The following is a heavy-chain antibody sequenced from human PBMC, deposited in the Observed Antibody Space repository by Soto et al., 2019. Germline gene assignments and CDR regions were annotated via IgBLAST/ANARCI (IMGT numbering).Heavy chain of an antibody. D-gene: IGHD6-13*01. CDR1: GFTFSNAW. CDR2: IKSKTDGGTT. CDR3: TTDSSRNYYYGMDV. J-gene: IGHJ6*02. V-gene: IGHV3-15*01. Sequence: GGSLRLSCAASGFTFSNAWMSWVRQAPGKGLEWVGRIKSKTDGGTTDYAAPVNGRFTISRDDSKNTLYLQMNSLKTEDTAVYYCTTDSSRNYYYGMDVWGQGTTVTVSS.